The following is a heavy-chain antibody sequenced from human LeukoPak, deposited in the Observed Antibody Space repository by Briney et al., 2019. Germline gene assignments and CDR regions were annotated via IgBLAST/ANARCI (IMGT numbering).Heavy chain of an antibody. Sequence: GSLRLSCAASGFSFSDYYMSWVRQAPGKGLEWIGSFSHNVGTYYNPSLRGRVTISVDTSKNQFSLQLNSVTAADTAIYYCARHAPMGSGYYWHILDYWGQGTLVPVSS. CDR2: FSHNVGT. CDR1: GFSFSDYY. V-gene: IGHV4-38-2*01. D-gene: IGHD3-3*01. CDR3: ARHAPMGSGYYWHILDY. J-gene: IGHJ4*02.